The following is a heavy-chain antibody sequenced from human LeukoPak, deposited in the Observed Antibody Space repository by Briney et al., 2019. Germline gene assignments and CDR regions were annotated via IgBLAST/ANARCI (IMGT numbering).Heavy chain of an antibody. V-gene: IGHV3-7*01. Sequence: GGSLRLSCAASGFTFSSYWMSWVRQAPGKGLEWVANIKQDGSEKYYVDSVKGRFTISRDNAKNSLYLQMNSLRAEDTAVYYCAREALGLLWFGDLGYWGQGTLVTVSS. D-gene: IGHD3-10*01. CDR2: IKQDGSEK. CDR3: AREALGLLWFGDLGY. J-gene: IGHJ4*02. CDR1: GFTFSSYW.